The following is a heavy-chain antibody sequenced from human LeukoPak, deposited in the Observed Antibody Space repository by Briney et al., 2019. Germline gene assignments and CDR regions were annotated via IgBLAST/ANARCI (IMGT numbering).Heavy chain of an antibody. CDR2: VYYGRSP. J-gene: IGHJ4*02. CDR3: ARSSGTGTFSY. V-gene: IGHV4-39*02. Sequence: ETLSLTCTVSGDSISRSTYYWAWIRQPPGKGLEWIGSVYYGRSPYFNPSLESRATISVDTSKNHFSLKMSSVTAADTAVYYCARSSGTGTFSYWGQGTLVTVSS. D-gene: IGHD6-25*01. CDR1: GDSISRSTYY.